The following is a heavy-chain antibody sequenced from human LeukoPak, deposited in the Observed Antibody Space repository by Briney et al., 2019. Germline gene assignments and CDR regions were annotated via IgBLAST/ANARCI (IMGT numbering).Heavy chain of an antibody. D-gene: IGHD6-19*01. Sequence: GESLKISCKGSGYSFTTYWIGWVRQMPGKGLEWMGIIYPGDSDTRYSPSFQGQVTISADKSTSTVYLHWSSLKASDTAMYYCARRSSGWYQDYWGQGTLVTVSS. J-gene: IGHJ4*02. V-gene: IGHV5-51*01. CDR3: ARRSSGWYQDY. CDR1: GYSFTTYW. CDR2: IYPGDSDT.